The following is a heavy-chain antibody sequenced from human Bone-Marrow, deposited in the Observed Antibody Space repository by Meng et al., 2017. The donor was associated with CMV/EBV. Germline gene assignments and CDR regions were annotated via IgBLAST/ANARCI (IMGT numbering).Heavy chain of an antibody. CDR3: AILRDNWFDP. CDR1: GYFFTNYW. D-gene: IGHD3-16*01. Sequence: ISFKGSGYFFTNYWISWVRQMPGKGLEWMGRIDPSDSYTNYSPSFQGHVTVSADKSISTAYLQWSSLKASDTAIYYCAILRDNWFDPWGQGTLVTVSS. V-gene: IGHV5-10-1*01. CDR2: IDPSDSYT. J-gene: IGHJ5*02.